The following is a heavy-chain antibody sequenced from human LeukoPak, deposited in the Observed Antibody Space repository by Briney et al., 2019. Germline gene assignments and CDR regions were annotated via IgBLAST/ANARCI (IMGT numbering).Heavy chain of an antibody. CDR3: ARVSGYCSSTSCSAVDY. J-gene: IGHJ4*02. CDR1: GYTFTGYY. V-gene: IGHV1-2*06. Sequence: ASVKVSCKASGYTFTGYYMHWVRQAPGQGLEWMGRINPNSGGTNYAQKFQGRVTMTRDTSISTAYMELSRLRSDDTAVYYCARVSGYCSSTSCSAVDYWGQGTLVTVSS. D-gene: IGHD2-2*01. CDR2: INPNSGGT.